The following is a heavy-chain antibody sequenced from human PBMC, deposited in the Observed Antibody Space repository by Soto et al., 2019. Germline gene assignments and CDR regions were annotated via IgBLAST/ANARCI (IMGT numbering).Heavy chain of an antibody. CDR2: ISYDGSNK. D-gene: IGHD7-27*01. CDR1: GFTFSSYG. Sequence: QVQLVESGGGVVQPGRSLRLSCAASGFTFSSYGMHWVRQAPGKGLEWVAVISYDGSNKYYADSVKGRFTISRDNSKNTLYLQMNSLRAEDTAVYYCAKTGASKGVLDYWGQGTLVTVSS. V-gene: IGHV3-30*18. J-gene: IGHJ4*02. CDR3: AKTGASKGVLDY.